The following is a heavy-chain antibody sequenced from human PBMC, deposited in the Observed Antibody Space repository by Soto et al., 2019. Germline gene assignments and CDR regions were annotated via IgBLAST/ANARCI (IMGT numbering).Heavy chain of an antibody. J-gene: IGHJ3*01. V-gene: IGHV3-23*01. CDR3: AKRRLGVAALEDAFDV. D-gene: IGHD2-15*01. CDR2: ISGSGSRT. CDR1: GFTFNLYG. Sequence: EVQLLESGGDLVQPGGSLRLSCAASGFTFNLYGMNWVRQAPGKGPEWVSGISGSGSRTYYRDSVKGRFTISRDNSNNTVHLHLSSLRPEDTAVYYCAKRRLGVAALEDAFDVWGQGTLVTVSS.